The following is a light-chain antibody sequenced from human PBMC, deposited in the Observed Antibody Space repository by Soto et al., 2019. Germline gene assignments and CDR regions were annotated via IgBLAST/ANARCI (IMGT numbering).Light chain of an antibody. CDR3: QHYNNWPPWT. J-gene: IGKJ1*01. V-gene: IGKV3-15*01. Sequence: EIVMTQSPATLSVSPGERATLSCRASQSVRSNLAWYQQKPGQAPRLLIYGASTRATGIPARFGGSGSGTEFTLTISRLQSEDFAVYYCQHYNNWPPWTFGQGTKGKSN. CDR2: GAS. CDR1: QSVRSN.